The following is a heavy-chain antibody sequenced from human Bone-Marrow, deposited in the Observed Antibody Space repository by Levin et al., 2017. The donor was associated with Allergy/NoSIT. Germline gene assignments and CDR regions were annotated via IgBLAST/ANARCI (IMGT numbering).Heavy chain of an antibody. D-gene: IGHD6-19*01. V-gene: IGHV3-30-3*01. CDR3: ARDLRTWLVRYPITNWFDP. CDR1: GFTFSSYA. CDR2: ISYDVSNK. J-gene: IGHJ5*02. Sequence: GESLKISCAASGFTFSSYAMHWVRQAPGKGLEWVAVISYDVSNKYYADSVKGRFTISRDNSKNTLYLQMNSLRAEDTAVYYCARDLRTWLVRYPITNWFDPWGQGTLVTVSS.